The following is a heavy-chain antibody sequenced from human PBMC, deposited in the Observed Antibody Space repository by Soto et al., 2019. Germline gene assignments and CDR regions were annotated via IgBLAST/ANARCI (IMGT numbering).Heavy chain of an antibody. CDR2: IWYDGSNK. D-gene: IGHD5-12*01. CDR3: ARDGLGIVATIWPDD. CDR1: GFTFSSYG. V-gene: IGHV3-33*01. J-gene: IGHJ4*02. Sequence: PGGSLRLSCAASGFTFSSYGMHWVRQAPGKGLEWVAVIWYDGSNKYYADSVKGRFTISRDNSKNTLYLQMNSLRAEDTAVYYCARDGLGIVATIWPDDWGQGSLVTVSS.